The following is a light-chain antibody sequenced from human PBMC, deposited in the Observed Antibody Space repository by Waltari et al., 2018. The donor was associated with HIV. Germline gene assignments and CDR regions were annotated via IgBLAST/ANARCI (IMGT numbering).Light chain of an antibody. CDR2: GSS. CDR1: QSVRSSY. Sequence: EIVLMQSPGTLSLSPGERATLACRASQSVRSSYFACSQQKPGQAPRLLFYGSSSRATGIPDRFSGSGSGTDFTLSISRLEPEDFAVYFCHQYGGSSRTFGQGTKLEIK. V-gene: IGKV3-20*01. CDR3: HQYGGSSRT. J-gene: IGKJ2*01.